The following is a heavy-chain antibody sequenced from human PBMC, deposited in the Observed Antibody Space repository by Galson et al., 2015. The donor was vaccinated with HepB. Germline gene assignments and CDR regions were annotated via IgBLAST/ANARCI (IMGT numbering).Heavy chain of an antibody. Sequence: SLRLSCAASGFTFSSYAMSWVRQAPGKGLEWVSSITSSSNNIQYADSVKGRFTISRDNAKDSLYLQMNSLRAEDTAVYYCARVDYAWGWYFDLWGRGTLVTVSS. J-gene: IGHJ2*01. V-gene: IGHV3-21*01. D-gene: IGHD3-16*01. CDR2: ITSSSNNI. CDR1: GFTFSSYA. CDR3: ARVDYAWGWYFDL.